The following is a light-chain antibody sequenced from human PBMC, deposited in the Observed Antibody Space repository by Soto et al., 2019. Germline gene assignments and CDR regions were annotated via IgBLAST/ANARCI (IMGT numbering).Light chain of an antibody. CDR2: EDT. Sequence: QSVLTQPPSASGSPGQSVTISCTGTSRDVGIYNLVSWYQLHPGKVPKLIIYEDTKRPSGISSRFSGSESGITAFLTISGLQAEDEADYYCCSYAGSSTYVFGTGTKLTVL. CDR1: SRDVGIYNL. V-gene: IGLV2-23*01. J-gene: IGLJ1*01. CDR3: CSYAGSSTYV.